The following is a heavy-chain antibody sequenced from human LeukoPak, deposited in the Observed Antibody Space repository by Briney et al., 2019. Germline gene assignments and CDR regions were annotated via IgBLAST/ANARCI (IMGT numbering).Heavy chain of an antibody. CDR3: TTDRYGSRTGYTSGWPIDY. Sequence: GASVKVSCRASGYTFTGYYMHWVRQAPGQGLEWMRRINPDRGGTNEQQKLQGRVTMTRDTSISTAYMELSRLRSGDTAVYYCTTDRYGSRTGYTSGWPIDYWGQGTLVTVSS. V-gene: IGHV1-2*06. J-gene: IGHJ4*02. D-gene: IGHD6-19*01. CDR2: INPDRGGT. CDR1: GYTFTGYY.